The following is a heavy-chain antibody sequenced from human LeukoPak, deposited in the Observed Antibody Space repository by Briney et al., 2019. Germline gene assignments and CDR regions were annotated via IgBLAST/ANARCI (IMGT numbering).Heavy chain of an antibody. Sequence: ASVKVSCKASGGTFSSYAISWVRQAPGQGLEWMGGIIPIFGTANYAQKFQGRVTITTDESTSTAYMELSSLRSEDTAVYYCARDRYESSGRRFDYWGQGILVTVST. D-gene: IGHD3-22*01. CDR3: ARDRYESSGRRFDY. CDR1: GGTFSSYA. V-gene: IGHV1-69*05. J-gene: IGHJ4*02. CDR2: IIPIFGTA.